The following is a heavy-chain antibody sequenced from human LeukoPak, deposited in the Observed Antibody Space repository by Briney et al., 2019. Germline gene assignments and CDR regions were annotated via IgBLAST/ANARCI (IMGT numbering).Heavy chain of an antibody. V-gene: IGHV1-8*01. CDR1: GYTLTSYD. J-gene: IGHJ4*02. Sequence: ASVKVSCKASGYTLTSYDINWVRQATGQGREWMGWMNPNSGNTGYAQKFQGRATMTRNTSISTAYMELSSLRSGDTAVYYCARNKDYYDSSGSNVWGQGTLVTVSS. CDR3: ARNKDYYDSSGSNV. D-gene: IGHD3-22*01. CDR2: MNPNSGNT.